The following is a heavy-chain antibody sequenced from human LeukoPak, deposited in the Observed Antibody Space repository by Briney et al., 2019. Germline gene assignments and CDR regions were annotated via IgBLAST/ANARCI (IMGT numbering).Heavy chain of an antibody. CDR3: AALSDSSGYSNHY. CDR2: IYYSGST. CDR1: GGSISSYY. J-gene: IGHJ4*02. Sequence: PPETLSLTCTVSGGSISSYYWSWIRQPPGKGLEWIGYIYYSGSTNYNPSLKSRVTISVDTSKNQFSLKLSSVTAADTAVYYCAALSDSSGYSNHYWGQGTLVTVSS. D-gene: IGHD3-22*01. V-gene: IGHV4-59*12.